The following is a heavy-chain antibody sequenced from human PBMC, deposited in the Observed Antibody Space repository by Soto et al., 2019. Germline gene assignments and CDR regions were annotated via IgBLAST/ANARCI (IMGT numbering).Heavy chain of an antibody. D-gene: IGHD3-16*01. CDR3: ERHRLRPTNYAMEF. V-gene: IGHV5-10-1*01. CDR2: IDPTDSYR. Sequence: GESLKISCKGFGDNFIDYWITSVRQTPGKGLEWMGRIDPTDSYRTYSPSFRGHVTISVDKSITTAYLQWNRLEASDTAVYYCERHRLRPTNYAMEFCGKGTEVTVS. J-gene: IGHJ6*04. CDR1: GDNFIDYW.